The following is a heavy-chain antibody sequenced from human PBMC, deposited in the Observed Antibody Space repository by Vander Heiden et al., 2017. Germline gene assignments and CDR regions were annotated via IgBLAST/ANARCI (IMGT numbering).Heavy chain of an antibody. D-gene: IGHD6-19*01. V-gene: IGHV3-33*01. CDR2: IWYDGSNK. J-gene: IGHJ4*02. Sequence: QVLLVESGGGVFQPGESLDLPCAAAGFAFSSYGMHWVRQAPGKGLEWVAVIWYDGSNKYYADSVKGRFTISRDNSKNTLYLQMNSLRAEDTAVYYCARAYSSGWYYFDYWGQGTLVTVSS. CDR1: GFAFSSYG. CDR3: ARAYSSGWYYFDY.